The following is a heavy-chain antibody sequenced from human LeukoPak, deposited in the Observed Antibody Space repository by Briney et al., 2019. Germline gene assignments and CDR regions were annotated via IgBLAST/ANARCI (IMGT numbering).Heavy chain of an antibody. Sequence: SEALSLTCTVSGGSISSYYWSCIRQPAGKGLEWIGRIYTSGSTNYNPSLKSRVTMSVDTSKNQFSLKLSSVTAADTAVYYCARGPYGYSPHYYYMDVWGKGTTVTVSS. CDR2: IYTSGST. CDR1: GGSISSYY. D-gene: IGHD5-18*01. V-gene: IGHV4-4*07. CDR3: ARGPYGYSPHYYYMDV. J-gene: IGHJ6*03.